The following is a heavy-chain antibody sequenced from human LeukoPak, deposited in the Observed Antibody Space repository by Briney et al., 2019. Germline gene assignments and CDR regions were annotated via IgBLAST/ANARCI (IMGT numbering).Heavy chain of an antibody. CDR3: ARDGTYRDNYYYYMDV. D-gene: IGHD5-18*01. CDR1: GYTFTGYY. CDR2: INPNSGGT. V-gene: IGHV1-2*02. J-gene: IGHJ6*03. Sequence: ASVKVSCKASGYTFTGYYMHWVRQAPGQGLEWMGWINPNSGGTNYAQKFQGRVTMTRDKSIRTAYMELSRLTSDDTAVYYCARDGTYRDNYYYYMDVWGKGTTVTISS.